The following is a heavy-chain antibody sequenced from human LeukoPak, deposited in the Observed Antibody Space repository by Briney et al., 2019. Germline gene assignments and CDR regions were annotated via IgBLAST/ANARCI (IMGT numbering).Heavy chain of an antibody. D-gene: IGHD5-18*01. CDR2: IIPIFGTA. J-gene: IGHJ4*02. CDR3: ARDGVNSYGYGFDY. Sequence: GASVKVSCKASGGTFSSYAISWVRQAPGQGLDWMGGIIPIFGTANYAQKFQGRVTITTDESTSTAYMELSSLRSEDTAVYYCARDGVNSYGYGFDYWGQGTLVTVSS. V-gene: IGHV1-69*05. CDR1: GGTFSSYA.